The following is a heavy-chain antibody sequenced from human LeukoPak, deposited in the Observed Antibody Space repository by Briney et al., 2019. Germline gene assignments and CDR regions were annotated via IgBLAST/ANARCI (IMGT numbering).Heavy chain of an antibody. J-gene: IGHJ4*02. CDR3: ARDGQLGLGY. D-gene: IGHD6-6*01. V-gene: IGHV4-39*07. CDR1: GGSIGSSSYY. CDR2: IYYSGST. Sequence: PSETLSLTCTVSGGSIGSSSYYWGWIRQPPGKGLEWIGSIYYSGSTYYNPSPKSRVTISVDTSKNQFSLKLSSVTAADTAVYYCARDGQLGLGYWGQGTLVTVSS.